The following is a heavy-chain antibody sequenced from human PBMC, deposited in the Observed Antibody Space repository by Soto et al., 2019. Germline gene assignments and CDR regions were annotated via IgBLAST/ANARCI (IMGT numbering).Heavy chain of an antibody. CDR1: GFTFSSYG. CDR2: ISYDGSNK. Sequence: GGSLTLSCAASGFTFSSYGMHWVRQAPGKGLEWVAVISYDGSNKYYADSVKGRFTISRDNSKNTLYLQMNSLRAEDTAVYYCAKGSGIVLMVYASYFDYWGQGTLVTVSS. J-gene: IGHJ4*02. CDR3: AKGSGIVLMVYASYFDY. V-gene: IGHV3-30*18. D-gene: IGHD2-8*01.